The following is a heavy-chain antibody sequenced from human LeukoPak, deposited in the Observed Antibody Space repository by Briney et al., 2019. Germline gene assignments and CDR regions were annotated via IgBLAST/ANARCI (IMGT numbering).Heavy chain of an antibody. V-gene: IGHV1-46*01. Sequence: ASVKVSCKASGYTFTSYYMHWVRQAPGQGLEWMGLINPTGGSTGYAQKFQGRVTITADESTSTAYMELSSLRSEDTAVYYCARGYHDSSVDYFDYWGQGTLVTVSS. CDR1: GYTFTSYY. CDR2: INPTGGST. D-gene: IGHD3-22*01. J-gene: IGHJ4*02. CDR3: ARGYHDSSVDYFDY.